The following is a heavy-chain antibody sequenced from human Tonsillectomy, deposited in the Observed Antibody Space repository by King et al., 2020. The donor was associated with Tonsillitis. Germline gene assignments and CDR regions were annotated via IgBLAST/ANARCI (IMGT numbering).Heavy chain of an antibody. CDR3: ASRGRMTVAGHRRSIYYGMDV. CDR1: GFPFRTYA. J-gene: IGHJ6*02. D-gene: IGHD6-19*01. CDR2: VSFDETDT. Sequence: VQLVESGGGVVQPGKSLTLSCSASGFPFRTYAMHWVRQAPGKGLEWVSIVSFDETDTFYADSVKGRFTVSRDNPKNTLFLHMNSLRADDTAVYYCASRGRMTVAGHRRSIYYGMDVWGQGTTVTVSS. V-gene: IGHV3-30-3*01.